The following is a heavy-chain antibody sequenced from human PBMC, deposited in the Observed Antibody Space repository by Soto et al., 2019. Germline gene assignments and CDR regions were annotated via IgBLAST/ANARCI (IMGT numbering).Heavy chain of an antibody. V-gene: IGHV3-30*18. CDR2: VSYDGNHK. J-gene: IGHJ6*02. D-gene: IGHD6-13*01. CDR1: GFTDRSFG. Sequence: QVQLVESGGGVIQPGTSLSLSCGSSGFTDRSFGMYWVRQAPGKGLEWVAVVSYDGNHKYYADSVKGRFTVSRDNAKNMLYLQMNSLRGEDTAVYYCAKDVGQQLVLNYGMDVWGQGTTVTVSS. CDR3: AKDVGQQLVLNYGMDV.